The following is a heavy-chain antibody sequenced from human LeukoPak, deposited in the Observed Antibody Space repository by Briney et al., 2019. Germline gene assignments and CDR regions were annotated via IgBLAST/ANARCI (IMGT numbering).Heavy chain of an antibody. CDR2: INPNSGGT. J-gene: IGHJ4*02. V-gene: IGHV1-2*02. CDR3: ARELNYDSSGYYFDY. CDR1: GYTFTVYF. Sequence: ASVKVSCKASGYTFTVYFMHWVRQAPGQGLEWMCWINPNSGGTNYAQKFQGRVTMTGDTSISTAYMELSRLRSDDTAVYYCARELNYDSSGYYFDYWGQGTLVTVSS. D-gene: IGHD3-22*01.